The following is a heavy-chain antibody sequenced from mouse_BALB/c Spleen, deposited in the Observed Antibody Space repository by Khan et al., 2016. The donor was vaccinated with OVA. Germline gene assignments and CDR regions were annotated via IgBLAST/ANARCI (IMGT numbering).Heavy chain of an antibody. CDR1: GYTFTNYW. D-gene: IGHD1-1*01. Sequence: VQLQQSGGEVVRPGTSVKISCKASGYTFTNYWLGWIRQRPGHGLEWIGDIYPGGYFTNYNAQFKGKATLTVDTSSSPANMQLSSLTSADSAVFFCARCATWLFDVWGAGTTVTVSS. CDR2: IYPGGYFT. J-gene: IGHJ1*01. V-gene: IGHV1-63*02. CDR3: ARCATWLFDV.